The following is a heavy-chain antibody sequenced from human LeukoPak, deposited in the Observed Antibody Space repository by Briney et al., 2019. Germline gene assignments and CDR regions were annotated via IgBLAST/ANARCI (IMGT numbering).Heavy chain of an antibody. D-gene: IGHD2-2*01. CDR1: GFTFSSYA. CDR2: ISYDGSNK. J-gene: IGHJ4*02. Sequence: GGSLRLSCAASGFTFSSYAMHWVRQAPGKGLEWVAVISYDGSNKYYADSVKGRFTISRDNSKNTLYLQMNSLRAEDTAVYYCARGLGFRTETLGYWGQGTLVTVSS. V-gene: IGHV3-30*04. CDR3: ARGLGFRTETLGY.